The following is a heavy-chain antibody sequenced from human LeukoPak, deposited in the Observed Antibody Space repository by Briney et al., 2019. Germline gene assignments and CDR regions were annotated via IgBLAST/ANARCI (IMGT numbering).Heavy chain of an antibody. CDR3: ARVVDYVWGSYRHYYFDY. Sequence: GASVKVSCKASGYTFTSYGISWVRQAPGQGLEWMGWISAYNGNTNYAQKLQGRVTMTTDTSTSTAYMELRSLRSDDTAVYYCARVVDYVWGSYRHYYFDYWGQGTLVTVSS. CDR2: ISAYNGNT. D-gene: IGHD3-16*02. CDR1: GYTFTSYG. V-gene: IGHV1-18*01. J-gene: IGHJ4*02.